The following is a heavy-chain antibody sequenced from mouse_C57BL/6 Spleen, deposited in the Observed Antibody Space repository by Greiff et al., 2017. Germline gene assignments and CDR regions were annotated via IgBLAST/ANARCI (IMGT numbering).Heavy chain of an antibody. Sequence: QVQLQQPGAELVKPGASVKMSCKASGYTFTSYWITWVKQRPGQGLEWIGDIYPGSGSTNYNEKFKSKATLTVDTSSSTAYMQLSSLTSEDSAVYYCASTTAPAKNYAMDYWGQGTSVTVSS. CDR3: ASTTAPAKNYAMDY. D-gene: IGHD1-2*01. CDR1: GYTFTSYW. CDR2: IYPGSGST. J-gene: IGHJ4*01. V-gene: IGHV1-55*01.